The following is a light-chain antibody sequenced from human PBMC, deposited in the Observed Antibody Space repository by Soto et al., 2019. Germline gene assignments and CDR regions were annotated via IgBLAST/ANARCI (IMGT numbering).Light chain of an antibody. CDR1: QSISSY. J-gene: IGKJ5*01. CDR2: AAS. CDR3: QQLNSYTIT. Sequence: DIQMTQSPSSLSASVGDRVTITCRASQSISSYLNWYQQKPGKAPKVXIYAASTLQSGVPSRFSGSGAGTDCTRTISSLQPEDFATDYCQQLNSYTITFGQGTRLEIK. V-gene: IGKV1-9*01.